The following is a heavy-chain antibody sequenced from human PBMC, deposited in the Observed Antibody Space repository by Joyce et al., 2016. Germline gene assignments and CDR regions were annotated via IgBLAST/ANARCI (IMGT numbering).Heavy chain of an antibody. D-gene: IGHD3-16*01. J-gene: IGHJ4*02. CDR2: ISAAGDIT. V-gene: IGHV3-23*01. CDR3: AKPYTPTYNFLPFDS. Sequence: EVQLLDSGGGLVQPGGSLRLSCAASGFTFSSYAMVWVRQAPGKGPEWVSVISAAGDITFYADSVKGRFTISRDNSKNALFLHMSSLRAEDTALYYCAKPYTPTYNFLPFDSWGQGTLVTVSS. CDR1: GFTFSSYA.